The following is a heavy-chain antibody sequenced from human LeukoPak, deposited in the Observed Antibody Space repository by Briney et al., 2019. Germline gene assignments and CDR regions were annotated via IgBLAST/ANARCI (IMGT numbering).Heavy chain of an antibody. V-gene: IGHV1-2*02. CDR1: GYTFTGYY. Sequence: ASVKVSCKASGYTFTGYYIHWVRQAPGQGLEWMGWINPNSGGTNYAQKFQGRVTMTRDTSISTAYMELSRLRSDDTAVYYCARPRRDTGFYFDPWGQGTLVTVSS. CDR2: INPNSGGT. CDR3: ARPRRDTGFYFDP. J-gene: IGHJ5*02. D-gene: IGHD5-18*01.